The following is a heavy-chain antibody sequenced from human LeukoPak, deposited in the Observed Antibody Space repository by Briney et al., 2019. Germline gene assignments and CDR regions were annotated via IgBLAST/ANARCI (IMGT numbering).Heavy chain of an antibody. Sequence: GGSLRLSCKASGFIVSSNYMSWVRQAPGRGLEWVSVIYSGGRTYYADSVKGRFTISRDNFNNTLYLQMNSLRVEDTAVYYCAREKGLWFGELLDVFDFWGQGTMVTVSS. V-gene: IGHV3-53*01. CDR2: IYSGGRT. CDR1: GFIVSSNY. CDR3: AREKGLWFGELLDVFDF. J-gene: IGHJ3*01. D-gene: IGHD3-10*01.